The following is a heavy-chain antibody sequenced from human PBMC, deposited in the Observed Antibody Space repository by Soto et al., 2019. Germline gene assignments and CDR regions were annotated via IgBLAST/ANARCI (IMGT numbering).Heavy chain of an antibody. CDR2: IFSNDEK. V-gene: IGHV2-26*01. CDR3: ARIHVLISSGYHTAGDNYFDY. CDR1: GFSLSNARMG. Sequence: QVTLKESGPVLVKPTETLTLTCTVSGFSLSNARMGVSWIRQPPGKALEWLAHIFSNDEKSYSTSLKSRLTISKDTSKSQVVLTMTNMDPVDTATYYCARIHVLISSGYHTAGDNYFDYWGQGTLVTVSS. D-gene: IGHD3-3*01. J-gene: IGHJ4*02.